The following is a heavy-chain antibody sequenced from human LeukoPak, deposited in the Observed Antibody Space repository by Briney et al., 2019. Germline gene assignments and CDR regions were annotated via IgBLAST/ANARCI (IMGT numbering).Heavy chain of an antibody. D-gene: IGHD6-19*01. Sequence: SETLSLTCTISGGSISSYYWSWIRQPPGKGLEWIGYIYYSGSTNYNPSLKSRVTISVDTSKNQFSLKLSSVTAAVTAVYYCATNRGRKAVAAADYWGQGTLVTVSS. CDR1: GGSISSYY. J-gene: IGHJ4*02. CDR2: IYYSGST. V-gene: IGHV4-59*01. CDR3: ATNRGRKAVAAADY.